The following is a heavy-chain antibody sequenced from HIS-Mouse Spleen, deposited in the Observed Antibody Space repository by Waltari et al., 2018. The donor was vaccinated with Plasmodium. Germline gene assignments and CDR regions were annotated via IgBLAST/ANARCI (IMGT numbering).Heavy chain of an antibody. CDR1: GFTFSSYS. V-gene: IGHV3-21*01. D-gene: IGHD6-13*01. CDR2: ISSRSSYI. J-gene: IGHJ4*02. CDR3: ARDRSAAALLGY. Sequence: EVQLVESGGGLVKPGGSLRLSCAASGFTFSSYSMNWARQAPGRGLEWVSSISSRSSYIYYADSVKGRFTISRDNAKNSLYLQMNSLRAEDTAVYYCARDRSAAALLGYWGQGTLVTVSS.